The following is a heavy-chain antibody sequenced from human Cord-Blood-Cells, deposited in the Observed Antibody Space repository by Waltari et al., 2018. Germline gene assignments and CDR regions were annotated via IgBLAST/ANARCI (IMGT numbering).Heavy chain of an antibody. CDR1: GLPFSSYG. Sequence: QVQLVESGGGVVQPGRSLSLSCAASGLPFSSYGMHWVRQAPGKGLEWVAVIWYDGSNKYYADSVKGRFTISRDNSKNTLYLQMNSLRAEDTAVYYCARDGRSGYDYWGQGTLVTVSS. J-gene: IGHJ4*02. CDR3: ARDGRSGYDY. D-gene: IGHD3-22*01. CDR2: IWYDGSNK. V-gene: IGHV3-33*01.